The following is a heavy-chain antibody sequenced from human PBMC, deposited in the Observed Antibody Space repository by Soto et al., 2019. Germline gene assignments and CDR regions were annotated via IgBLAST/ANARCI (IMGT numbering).Heavy chain of an antibody. CDR2: IIPIFGTA. D-gene: IGHD5-12*01. CDR1: GGTFSSYA. CDR3: ARGYPIVATNHAFDI. J-gene: IGHJ3*02. Sequence: QVQLVQSGAEVKKPGSSVKVSCKASGGTFSSYAISWVRQAPGQGLEWMGGIIPIFGTANYAQKFQGRVTITADESTSTADMELSSRRSEDTAGYYCARGYPIVATNHAFDIWGQGTMVTVSS. V-gene: IGHV1-69*01.